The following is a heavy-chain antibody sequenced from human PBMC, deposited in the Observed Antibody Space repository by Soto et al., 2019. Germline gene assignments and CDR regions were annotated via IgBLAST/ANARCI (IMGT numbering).Heavy chain of an antibody. D-gene: IGHD2-15*01. CDR1: GYTFTNYG. CDR2: ISPYNGKT. CDR3: ARDIYGGNCCDAFDI. Sequence: QAQLAQSGAEVKKPGASVNISCKASGYTFTNYGFIWVRQAPGHGLEWVGWISPYNGKTEYAQKCQGRVTMTRDKPTSTAYMELRSLRSDDTAVYYCARDIYGGNCCDAFDIWCQGTMVTVSS. V-gene: IGHV1-18*01. J-gene: IGHJ3*02.